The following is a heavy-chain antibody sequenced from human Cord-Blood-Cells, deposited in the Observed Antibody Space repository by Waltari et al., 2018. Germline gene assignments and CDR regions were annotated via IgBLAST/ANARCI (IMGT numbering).Heavy chain of an antibody. CDR2: INQVGST. V-gene: IGHV4-34*01. D-gene: IGHD1-26*01. J-gene: IGHJ5*02. CDR1: GGSFSGYY. CDR3: ARGGGSYYNWFDP. Sequence: QVQLQQWGAGLLKPSETLSLTCAVYGGSFSGYYWSWIRQPPGKGLEWIGEINQVGSTNYNPSLKSRVTISVDTSKNQFSLKLSSVTAADTAVYYCARGGGSYYNWFDPWGQGTLVTVSS.